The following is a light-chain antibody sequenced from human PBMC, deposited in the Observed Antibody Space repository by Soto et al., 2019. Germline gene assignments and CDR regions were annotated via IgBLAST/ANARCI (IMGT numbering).Light chain of an antibody. CDR3: QQTHSLPLS. CDR1: QGVGGW. CDR2: ATS. Sequence: IQMTQSPSSVSASVGDRVTMTCRASQGVGGWLAWYQQKPGKVPKLLIYATSSLHSGVPSRFSGSGSGTDFTLIIISLQPEDFATYYCQQTHSLPLSFGPGTKVDIK. V-gene: IGKV1-12*01. J-gene: IGKJ3*01.